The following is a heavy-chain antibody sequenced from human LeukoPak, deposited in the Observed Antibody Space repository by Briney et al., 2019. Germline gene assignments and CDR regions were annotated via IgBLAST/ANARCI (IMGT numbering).Heavy chain of an antibody. D-gene: IGHD6-13*01. CDR2: ISYDGSNK. Sequence: GGSLRLSCAASGFTFSSYAMHWVRQAPGKGLEWVAVISYDGSNKHYADSVKGRFTISRDNSKNTLYLQMNSLRAEDTAVYYCARGTKTGYSSTAARGFDPWGQGTLVTVSS. CDR1: GFTFSSYA. V-gene: IGHV3-30-3*01. J-gene: IGHJ5*02. CDR3: ARGTKTGYSSTAARGFDP.